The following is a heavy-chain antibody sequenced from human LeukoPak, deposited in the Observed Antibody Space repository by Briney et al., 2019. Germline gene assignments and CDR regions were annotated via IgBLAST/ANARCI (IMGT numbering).Heavy chain of an antibody. CDR1: GYTFTSYD. CDR3: ARVRRYCSGGSCYSWAFDI. Sequence: GASVKVSCKASGYTFTSYDINWVRQATGQGLEWIGWMNPNSGNTGYAQKFQGRITMTRNTSISTAYMELSSLRSEETAVYYCARVRRYCSGGSCYSWAFDIWGQGTMVTVSS. CDR2: MNPNSGNT. V-gene: IGHV1-8*01. J-gene: IGHJ3*02. D-gene: IGHD2-15*01.